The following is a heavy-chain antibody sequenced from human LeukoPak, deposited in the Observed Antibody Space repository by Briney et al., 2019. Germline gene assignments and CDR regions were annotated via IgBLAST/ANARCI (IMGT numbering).Heavy chain of an antibody. J-gene: IGHJ4*02. Sequence: SETLSLTCTVSGGSVTSGSYYWSWIRQPPGKGLEWIGYISYSGSTNYNPSLKSRVTISVDTSKNQFSLKVSSVTAADTAVYYCAREGYTSSWYLDFWGQGTLVAVSS. CDR3: AREGYTSSWYLDF. V-gene: IGHV4-61*01. CDR2: ISYSGST. D-gene: IGHD6-13*01. CDR1: GGSVTSGSYY.